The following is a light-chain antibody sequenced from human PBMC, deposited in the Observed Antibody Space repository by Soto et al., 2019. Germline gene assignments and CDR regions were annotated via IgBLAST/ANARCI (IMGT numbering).Light chain of an antibody. Sequence: VLTLPASVSGPRGQSCTISCTGSSTHIGAGSAVSWYQQRPCTAPKLLIYDNTHRTSGVSDRFSGSKSATSASLAITGLQAEDEADYYCQSYDSRLSGYVFGSGTKVTVL. V-gene: IGLV1-40*01. J-gene: IGLJ1*01. CDR1: STHIGAGSA. CDR2: DNT. CDR3: QSYDSRLSGYV.